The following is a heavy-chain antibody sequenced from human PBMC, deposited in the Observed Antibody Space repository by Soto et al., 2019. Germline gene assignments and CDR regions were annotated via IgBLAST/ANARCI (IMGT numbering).Heavy chain of an antibody. D-gene: IGHD6-19*01. J-gene: IGHJ4*02. CDR1: GYSFTTFD. CDR2: IDTASGKS. Sequence: QVQLVQSGAEVKKPGASVKVSCKASGYSFTTFDLHWVRQAPGQRLEWMGWIDTASGKSKYSEIFQGRVTITGDTCATTAYMELRRLRFEDTAVYCCAMSRGWWSFAYWGQGTLITVSS. V-gene: IGHV1-3*04. CDR3: AMSRGWWSFAY.